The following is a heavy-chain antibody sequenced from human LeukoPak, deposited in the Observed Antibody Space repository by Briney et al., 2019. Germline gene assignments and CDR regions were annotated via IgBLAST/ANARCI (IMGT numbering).Heavy chain of an antibody. V-gene: IGHV1-18*03. J-gene: IGHJ6*02. CDR3: ASSYYYGSGNTVYYGMDV. CDR2: ISAYNGNT. Sequence: ASVKVSCKASGYTFTSYGIGWVRQAPGQGLEWMGWISAYNGNTNYAQKLQGRVTMTTDTSTSTAYMELRSLRSDDMAVYYCASSYYYGSGNTVYYGMDVWGQGTTVTVSS. D-gene: IGHD3-10*01. CDR1: GYTFTSYG.